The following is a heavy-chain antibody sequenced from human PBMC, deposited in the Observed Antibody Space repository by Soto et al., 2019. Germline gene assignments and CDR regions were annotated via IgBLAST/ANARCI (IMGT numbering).Heavy chain of an antibody. Sequence: QLQLQESGPGLVKPSETLSLTCTVSGGSISSSSYYWGWIRQPPGKGLEWIGSIYYSGSTYYNPALKSRVTISVDTSKNQFSLKLSSVTAADTAVYYGARHAAVAGIDYWGQGTLVTVSS. CDR3: ARHAAVAGIDY. J-gene: IGHJ4*02. V-gene: IGHV4-39*01. D-gene: IGHD6-19*01. CDR1: GGSISSSSYY. CDR2: IYYSGST.